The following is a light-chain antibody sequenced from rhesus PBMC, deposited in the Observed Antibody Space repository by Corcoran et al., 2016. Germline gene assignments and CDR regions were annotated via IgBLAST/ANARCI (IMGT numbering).Light chain of an antibody. CDR1: QGISSW. Sequence: DIQMTQSPSSLSASVGDTVIITCRASQGISSWLAWYQQKPGKAPQLLIYKASSLQSGVPLRFIGSGSGTEFTLTISSLQAEDFATYYCQQYSSRPLYSFGQGTKVEIK. CDR2: KAS. V-gene: IGKV1-22*01. CDR3: QQYSSRPLYS. J-gene: IGKJ2*01.